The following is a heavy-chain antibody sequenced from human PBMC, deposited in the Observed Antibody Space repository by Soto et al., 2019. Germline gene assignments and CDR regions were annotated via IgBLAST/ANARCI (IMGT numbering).Heavy chain of an antibody. CDR3: AVCFHIGEGITGDVYDI. CDR1: GFTLSSYW. D-gene: IGHD7-27*01. J-gene: IGHJ3*02. V-gene: IGHV3-74*01. CDR2: ISRDGSST. Sequence: AGGSLRLSCAASGFTLSSYWMNWVRQDPGEGLVWVSRISRDGSSTSYADSVKGRFTISRDNAKNTLYLKMNSLRAEDTAVYYCAVCFHIGEGITGDVYDIWGQGIMVTVSS.